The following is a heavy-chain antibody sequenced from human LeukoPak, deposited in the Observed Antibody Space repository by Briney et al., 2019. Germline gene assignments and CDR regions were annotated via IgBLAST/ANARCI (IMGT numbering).Heavy chain of an antibody. V-gene: IGHV2-5*01. CDR1: GFSLSTSGVA. CDR3: ANGVVAAGNRHFDY. CDR2: TYWNDDE. Sequence: SGPTLVKPTQTLTLTCSFSGFSLSTSGVAVGWIRQPPGGALEWLAVTYWNDDERYSPSLKSRLTITRDTSKNQVVLTMTNMDPVDTATYYCANGVVAAGNRHFDYWGQGTLVTVSS. D-gene: IGHD6-25*01. J-gene: IGHJ4*02.